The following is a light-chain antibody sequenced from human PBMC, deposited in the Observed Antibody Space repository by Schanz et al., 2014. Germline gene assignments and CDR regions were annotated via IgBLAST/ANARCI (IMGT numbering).Light chain of an antibody. CDR2: AAS. Sequence: EIVLTQSPATLSLSPGERATLSCRASQSVTSTYLAWYQQKPGQAPRLLIYAASIRATGIPARFSGSGSGTEFTLTISSLQSEDFAVYYCQQYNNWPPFTFGPGTKVDIK. CDR1: QSVTSTY. V-gene: IGKV3-15*01. J-gene: IGKJ3*01. CDR3: QQYNNWPPFT.